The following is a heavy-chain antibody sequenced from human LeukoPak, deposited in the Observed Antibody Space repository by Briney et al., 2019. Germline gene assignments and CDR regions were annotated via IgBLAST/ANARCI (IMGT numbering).Heavy chain of an antibody. CDR2: IISSGSTI. Sequence: GGSLRLSCAASGFTFSSYEMNWVRQAPGKGLEWGSYIISSGSTIYYADSVKGRITISRDNAKNSLYLQMHSLRAEDTAVYYCAELGITMIGGVWGKGTTVTISS. D-gene: IGHD3-10*02. J-gene: IGHJ6*04. CDR1: GFTFSSYE. V-gene: IGHV3-48*03. CDR3: AELGITMIGGV.